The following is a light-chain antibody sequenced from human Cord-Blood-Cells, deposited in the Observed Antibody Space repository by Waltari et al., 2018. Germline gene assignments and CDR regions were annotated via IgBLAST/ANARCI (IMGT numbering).Light chain of an antibody. CDR3: MQALQTPWT. CDR1: QSLLHSNGYKY. Sequence: DIVMTQSPLSLPVTPGEPASISCRSSQSLLHSNGYKYLDRYLQKPGQSPQLLIYLCSNRASGVPDRFSGSGSGTDFTLKISRVEAEDVGVYYCMQALQTPWTFGQGTKVEIK. CDR2: LCS. J-gene: IGKJ1*01. V-gene: IGKV2-28*01.